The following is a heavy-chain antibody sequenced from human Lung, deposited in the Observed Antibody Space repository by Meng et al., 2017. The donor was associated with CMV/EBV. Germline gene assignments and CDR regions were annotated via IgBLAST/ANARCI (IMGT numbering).Heavy chain of an antibody. V-gene: IGHV1-2*02. D-gene: IGHD3-16*01. Sequence: QVQLVQSGAEVKKPGASVKVACKASGYTFTGYYMHWVRQAPGQGLEWMGWINPNSGGTNYAQKFQGRVTMTRDTSISTAYMELSRLRYDDTAVYYCARDRDYVWGSYPDYWGQGTLVTVST. CDR3: ARDRDYVWGSYPDY. CDR2: INPNSGGT. J-gene: IGHJ4*02. CDR1: GYTFTGYY.